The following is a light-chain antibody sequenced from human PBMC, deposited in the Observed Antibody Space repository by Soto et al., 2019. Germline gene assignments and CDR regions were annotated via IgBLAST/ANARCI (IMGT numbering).Light chain of an antibody. J-gene: IGLJ1*01. CDR3: CSYAGSYTPWV. Sequence: QSALTQPRSVSGSPGQSVTISCTGTSSDVGGYNYVSWYQQHPGKAPKLMIYDISKRPSGVPDRFSGSKSGTTASLTISGLQAEDEADYYCCSYAGSYTPWVFGTGTKLTV. CDR2: DIS. V-gene: IGLV2-11*01. CDR1: SSDVGGYNY.